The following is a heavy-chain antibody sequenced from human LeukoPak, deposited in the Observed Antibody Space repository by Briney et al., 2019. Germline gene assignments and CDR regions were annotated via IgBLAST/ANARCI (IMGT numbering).Heavy chain of an antibody. J-gene: IGHJ4*02. CDR3: ARDAGMVKFDY. D-gene: IGHD2-8*01. CDR1: GFTFTSYT. CDR2: IRSSSTYI. Sequence: GGSLRLSCAASGFTFTSYTINWVRQAPGKGLEWVSSIRSSSTYIYYADSVKGRFTVSRDNAKNSVYLQMNSLRADDTGVYYCARDAGMVKFDYWGQGTLVTVSS. V-gene: IGHV3-21*01.